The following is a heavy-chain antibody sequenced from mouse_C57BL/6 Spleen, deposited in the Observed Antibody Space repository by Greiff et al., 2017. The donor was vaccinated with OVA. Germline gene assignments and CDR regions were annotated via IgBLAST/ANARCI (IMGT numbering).Heavy chain of an antibody. CDR2: IWSGGST. Sequence: QVHVKQSGPGLVQPSQSLSITCTVSGFSLTSYGVHWVRQSPGKGLEWLGVIWSGGSTDYNAAFISRLSISKDNSKSQVFFKMNSLQADDTAIYYCARKVGPYYYAMDYWGQGTSVTVSS. CDR3: ARKVGPYYYAMDY. D-gene: IGHD4-1*01. CDR1: GFSLTSYG. V-gene: IGHV2-2*01. J-gene: IGHJ4*01.